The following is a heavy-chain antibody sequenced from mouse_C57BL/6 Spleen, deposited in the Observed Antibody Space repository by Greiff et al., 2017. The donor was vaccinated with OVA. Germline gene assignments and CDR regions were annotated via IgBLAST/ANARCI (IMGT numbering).Heavy chain of an antibody. CDR3: ARDGEATVVATEYYAKCD. V-gene: IGHV5-6*02. CDR2: ISSGGSYT. J-gene: IGHJ4*01. Sequence: DVMLVESGGDLVKPGGSLKLSCAASGFTFSSYGMSWVRQTPDKRLEWVAYISSGGSYTYYPDSVKGRFTISRDNARNTLYLQMSSLKSEDTALNSWARDGEATVVATEYYAKCDWGKATSVTASS. D-gene: IGHD1-1*01. CDR1: GFTFSSYG.